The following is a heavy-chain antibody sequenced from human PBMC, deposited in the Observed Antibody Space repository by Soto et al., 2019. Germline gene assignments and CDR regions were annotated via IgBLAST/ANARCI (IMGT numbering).Heavy chain of an antibody. CDR1: GGSISSSSYY. V-gene: IGHV4-39*07. Sequence: SETLSLTCTVSGGSISSSSYYWGWIRQPPGKGLEWIGSIYYSGSTYYNPSLKSRVTISVDTSKNQFSLKLSSVTAADTAVYYCARGYYDSSGPTFDYWGQGTLVTVSS. D-gene: IGHD3-22*01. CDR3: ARGYYDSSGPTFDY. CDR2: IYYSGST. J-gene: IGHJ4*02.